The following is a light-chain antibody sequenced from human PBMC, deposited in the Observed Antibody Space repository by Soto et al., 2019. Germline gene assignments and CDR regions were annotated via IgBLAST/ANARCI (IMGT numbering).Light chain of an antibody. CDR1: QTVRNNY. J-gene: IGKJ4*01. V-gene: IGKV3-20*01. CDR3: QQFSSYPLT. CDR2: DAS. Sequence: EIEMTQPPGTLSLSPGERATLSCRASQTVRNNYLAWYQQKPGQAPRLLIYDASSRATGIPDRFSGGGSGTDFTLTISRLEPEDFAVYYCQQFSSYPLTFGGGTKVDIK.